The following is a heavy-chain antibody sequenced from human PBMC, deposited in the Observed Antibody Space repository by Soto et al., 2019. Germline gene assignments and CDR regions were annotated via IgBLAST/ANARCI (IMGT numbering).Heavy chain of an antibody. CDR2: ISYDGSNK. CDR3: ARVPSSSGRAHFDY. D-gene: IGHD2-15*01. CDR1: GFTFSSYA. J-gene: IGHJ4*02. Sequence: QVQLVESGGGVVQPGRSLRLSCAASGFTFSSYAMHWVRQAPGKGLEWVAVISYDGSNKYYADSVKGRFTISRDNSKNTLYLQMNSLRAQDTDVYYCARVPSSSGRAHFDYWGQGTLVTVSS. V-gene: IGHV3-30-3*01.